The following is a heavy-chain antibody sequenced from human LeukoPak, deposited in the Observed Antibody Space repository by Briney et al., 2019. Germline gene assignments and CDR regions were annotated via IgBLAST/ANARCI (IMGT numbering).Heavy chain of an antibody. CDR3: AKDGPPYYDFWSGYINWFDP. V-gene: IGHV3-30-3*01. J-gene: IGHJ5*02. CDR1: GFTFSSYA. CDR2: ISYDGSNK. Sequence: GRSLRLSCAASGFTFSSYAMHWVRQAPGKGLEWVAVISYDGSNKYYADSVKGRFTISRDNSKNTLYLQMNSLRAEDTAVYYCAKDGPPYYDFWSGYINWFDPWGQGTLVTVSS. D-gene: IGHD3-3*01.